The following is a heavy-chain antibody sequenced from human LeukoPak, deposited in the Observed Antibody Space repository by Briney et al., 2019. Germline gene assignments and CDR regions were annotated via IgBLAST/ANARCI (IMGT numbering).Heavy chain of an antibody. CDR2: MNPNSGNT. V-gene: IGHV1-8*01. J-gene: IGHJ6*02. D-gene: IGHD2-15*01. Sequence: ASVKVSCKASGYTFTSYDINWVRQATGQGLEWMGWMNPNSGNTGYAQKFQGRVTVTRNTSISTAYMELSSLRSEDTAVYYCARAYCSGGSCYSGYYYYYGMDVWGQGTTVTVSS. CDR1: GYTFTSYD. CDR3: ARAYCSGGSCYSGYYYYYGMDV.